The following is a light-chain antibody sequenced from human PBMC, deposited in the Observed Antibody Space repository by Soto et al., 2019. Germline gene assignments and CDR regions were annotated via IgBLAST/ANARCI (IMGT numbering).Light chain of an antibody. Sequence: EIVLSQFPGAPSFSTGERGTLSCRASQSVSSNYLAWYQQKPGQAPRPLIYGASSRATGIPDRFSGSGAGTDFTLTISRLEPEDFAVYYCQQYGSSPWTFGQGTKVDIK. CDR2: GAS. J-gene: IGKJ1*01. CDR1: QSVSSNY. V-gene: IGKV3-20*01. CDR3: QQYGSSPWT.